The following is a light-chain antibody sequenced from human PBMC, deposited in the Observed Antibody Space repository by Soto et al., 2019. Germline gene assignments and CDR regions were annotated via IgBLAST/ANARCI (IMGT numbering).Light chain of an antibody. Sequence: EIVLTQSPATLSLSPGESATLSCRASQSVGTFLAWYQHKPGQVPRLLILDASTRATGVPPRFSGSKSGTDFTLTISRLEPEDFAVYYCQQRRTWPLTFGGGTKVDIK. V-gene: IGKV3-11*01. J-gene: IGKJ4*01. CDR1: QSVGTF. CDR2: DAS. CDR3: QQRRTWPLT.